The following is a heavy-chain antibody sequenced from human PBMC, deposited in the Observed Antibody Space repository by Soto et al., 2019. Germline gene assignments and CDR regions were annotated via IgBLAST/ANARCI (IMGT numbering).Heavy chain of an antibody. CDR3: ARTYSSGRDY. CDR2: INHSGST. V-gene: IGHV4-34*01. Sequence: SETLSLTCAVYGGSFSGYYWSWIRQPPGKGLEWIGEINHSGSTNYNPSLKSRVTISVDTSKNQFSLKLSSVTAADTAVYYCARTYSSGRDYWGQGTLVTVSS. J-gene: IGHJ4*02. CDR1: GGSFSGYY. D-gene: IGHD6-19*01.